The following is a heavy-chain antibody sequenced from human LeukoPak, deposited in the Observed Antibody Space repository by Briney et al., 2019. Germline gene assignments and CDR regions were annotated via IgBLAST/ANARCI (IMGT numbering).Heavy chain of an antibody. D-gene: IGHD3-22*01. CDR1: GFNFGSYG. CDR2: ITNSGDST. Sequence: GGSLRLSWAASGFNFGSYGMIWVRQAPGKGLEWVSTITNSGDSTYYADSVKGRFTISRDDSRNTLYLQMNSLRVDDTAVYYCAKDRGYYDDSGYLIWGQGTLVTVSS. J-gene: IGHJ4*02. V-gene: IGHV3-23*01. CDR3: AKDRGYYDDSGYLI.